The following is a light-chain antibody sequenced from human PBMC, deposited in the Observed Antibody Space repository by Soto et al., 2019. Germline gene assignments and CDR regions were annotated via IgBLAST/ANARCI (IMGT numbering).Light chain of an antibody. J-gene: IGLJ1*01. Sequence: QSVLTQPPSASGSPGQSVTISCTGTSSDVRAYNYVSWYQQLPGKAPKLIIYEVSKRPSGVPDRFSGSKSGNTASLTVSGLQAEDEADYYCTSYAGTYSFFYVFGTGTKVTVL. CDR3: TSYAGTYSFFYV. CDR2: EVS. V-gene: IGLV2-8*01. CDR1: SSDVRAYNY.